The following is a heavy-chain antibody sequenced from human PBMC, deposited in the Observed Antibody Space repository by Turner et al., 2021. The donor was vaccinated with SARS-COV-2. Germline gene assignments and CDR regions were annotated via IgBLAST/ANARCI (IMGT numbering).Heavy chain of an antibody. Sequence: ERQLLAAGGGLVNRVGSLRRSCAASGFTVSSNYMSWVRQAPGKGLEWVSVIDSGGSTYYADSVKGRFTISRHNSKNTLYLQMNSLRAEDTAVYYCASSSGDSGSWYLKHWGQGTLVTVSS. CDR1: GFTVSSNY. V-gene: IGHV3-53*04. J-gene: IGHJ4*02. CDR3: ASSSGDSGSWYLKH. D-gene: IGHD6-13*01. CDR2: IDSGGST.